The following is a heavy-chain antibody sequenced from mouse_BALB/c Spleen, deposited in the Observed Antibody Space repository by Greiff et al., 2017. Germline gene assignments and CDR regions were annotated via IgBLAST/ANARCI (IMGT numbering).Heavy chain of an antibody. CDR2: IYPGDGST. Sequence: QVQLKQSGPELVKPGASVKMSCKASGYTFTSYYIHWVKQRPGQGLEWIGWIYPGDGSTKYNEKFKGKTTLTADKSSSTAYMLLSSLTSEDSAIYFCARLDASYYFDYWGQGTTLTVSS. D-gene: IGHD6-1*01. V-gene: IGHV1S56*01. CDR3: ARLDASYYFDY. J-gene: IGHJ2*01. CDR1: GYTFTSYY.